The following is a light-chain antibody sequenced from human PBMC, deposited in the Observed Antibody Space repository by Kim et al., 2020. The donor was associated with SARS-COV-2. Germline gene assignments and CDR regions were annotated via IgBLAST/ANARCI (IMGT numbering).Light chain of an antibody. J-gene: IGLJ3*02. CDR3: QVWDSSSDHPV. CDR2: YDS. CDR1: NIGSKS. V-gene: IGLV3-21*04. Sequence: APGKTARITCGGNNIGSKSVQWYQQKPGQAPVLVIYYDSDRPSGIPERFSGSNSGNTATLTISRVEAGDEADYYCQVWDSSSDHPVFGGGTKVTVL.